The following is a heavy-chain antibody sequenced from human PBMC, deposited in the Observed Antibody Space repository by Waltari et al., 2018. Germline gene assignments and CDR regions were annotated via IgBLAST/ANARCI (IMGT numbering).Heavy chain of an antibody. V-gene: IGHV3-33*05. CDR3: AGTATAFLDS. CDR2: VSSGGDNH. J-gene: IGHJ1*01. D-gene: IGHD2-21*02. CDR1: GFSLSASV. Sequence: QLAESGGGLVQPGQSLRLSCTVSGFSLSASVLHWIRQPPGKSLEWLASVSSGGDNHFYADSVKGRFVISTDNSKRMLFLQMKNLRRNDTAVYFCAGTATAFLDSWGQGTLVTVAS.